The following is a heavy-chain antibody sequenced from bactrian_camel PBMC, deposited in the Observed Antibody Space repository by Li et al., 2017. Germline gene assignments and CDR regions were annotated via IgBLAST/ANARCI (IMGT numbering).Heavy chain of an antibody. Sequence: HVQLVESGGGSVQAGGSLTPSCAATGFTFDESDMGWYRQAPGSQCELVADILSDGTVYHADFVKGRFTISKDNAKNTLYLQMNSLKPGDTAMYYCAAEGFCGLRTPYEYAYWGQGTQVTVS. V-gene: IGHV3S55*01. CDR1: GFTFDESD. CDR3: AAEGFCGLRTPYEYAY. CDR2: ILSDGTV. J-gene: IGHJ4*01. D-gene: IGHD2*01.